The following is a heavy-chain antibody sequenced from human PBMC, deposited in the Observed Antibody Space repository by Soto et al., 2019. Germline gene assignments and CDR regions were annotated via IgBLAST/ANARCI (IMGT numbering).Heavy chain of an antibody. CDR3: AQGVGATYYFDY. Sequence: GALRLSCAASGFTFSSFAMSWVRQAPGKGLEWVSAISGSDNSTYYADSVKGRFTISRDNSKNTLYLQMSSLRAEDTAVYYCAQGVGATYYFDYWGQGTLVTVSS. CDR1: GFTFSSFA. J-gene: IGHJ4*02. V-gene: IGHV3-23*01. D-gene: IGHD1-26*01. CDR2: ISGSDNST.